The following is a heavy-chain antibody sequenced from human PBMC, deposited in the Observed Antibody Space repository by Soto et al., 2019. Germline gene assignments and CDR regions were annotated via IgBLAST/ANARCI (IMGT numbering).Heavy chain of an antibody. Sequence: GESLKISCKGSGYSFAGYWITWVRQKPGKGLGWMGRIDPSDSQTYYSPSFRGHVTISVTKSITTVFLQWSSLRASDTAMYYCARQIYDSDTGPNFQYYFDSWGQGTPVTVSS. D-gene: IGHD3-22*01. CDR2: IDPSDSQT. CDR1: GYSFAGYW. CDR3: ARQIYDSDTGPNFQYYFDS. V-gene: IGHV5-10-1*01. J-gene: IGHJ4*02.